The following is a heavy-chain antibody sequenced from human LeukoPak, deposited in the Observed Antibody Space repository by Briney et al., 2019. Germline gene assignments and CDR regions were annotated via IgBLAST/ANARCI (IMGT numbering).Heavy chain of an antibody. CDR3: TRTGLVDFDY. CDR2: IRRTAYGGAA. CDR1: GFTFGDLG. J-gene: IGHJ4*02. V-gene: IGHV3-49*04. Sequence: PGGSLRLSCAGSGFTFGDLGISWVRQAAGKGLEWVAFIRRTAYGGAAEYAASVKGRFFLSRDDSKSVVHLQMNSLKTGDTAIYYCTRTGLVDFDYWGQGSRVTVSP. D-gene: IGHD1-14*01.